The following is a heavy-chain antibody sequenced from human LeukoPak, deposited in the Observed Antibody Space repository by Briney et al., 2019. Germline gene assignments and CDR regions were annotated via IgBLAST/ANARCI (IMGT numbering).Heavy chain of an antibody. CDR3: ARGPVYYDSIDYFDY. CDR2: ISGSGGST. V-gene: IGHV3-23*01. CDR1: GFTFSSYA. Sequence: PGGSLRLSCAASGFTFSSYAMSWVRQAPGKGLEWVSAISGSGGSTYYADSVKGRFTISRDNSKNTLYLQMNSLRAEDTAVYYCARGPVYYDSIDYFDYWGQGTLVTVSS. J-gene: IGHJ4*02. D-gene: IGHD3-22*01.